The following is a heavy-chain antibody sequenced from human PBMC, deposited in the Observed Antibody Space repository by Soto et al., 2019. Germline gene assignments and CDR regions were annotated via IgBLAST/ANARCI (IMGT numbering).Heavy chain of an antibody. CDR3: ARESEDLTSNFDY. V-gene: IGHV3-21*06. J-gene: IGHJ4*02. CDR1: GFTFTRYS. Sequence: LGLSCAASGFTFTRYSMNWVRQAPGKGLEWVSSISSTTNYIYYGDYMKGRFTITRDNAKNSLYLEMNSLRAEDTAAYYCARESEDLTSNFDYWGQGTLVTVSS. CDR2: ISSTTNYI.